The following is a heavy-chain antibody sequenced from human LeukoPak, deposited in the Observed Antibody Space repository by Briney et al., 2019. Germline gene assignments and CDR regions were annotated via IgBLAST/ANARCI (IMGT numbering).Heavy chain of an antibody. CDR1: GGSISSYY. J-gene: IGHJ4*02. CDR2: IYYSGST. Sequence: SETLSLTCTVSGGSISSYYWSWIRQPPGKGLEWIGYIYYSGSTNYNPSLKSRVTISVDTSKNQFSLKLTSVTAADAAVYYCARHVQDTTMVTPLYYFDYWGQGTLVTVSS. V-gene: IGHV4-59*08. CDR3: ARHVQDTTMVTPLYYFDY. D-gene: IGHD5-18*01.